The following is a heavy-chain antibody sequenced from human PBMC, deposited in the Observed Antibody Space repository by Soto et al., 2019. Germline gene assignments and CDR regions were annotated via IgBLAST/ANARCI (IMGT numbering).Heavy chain of an antibody. CDR1: GDTFNTYS. CDR2: IIPIFGTA. D-gene: IGHD2-2*01. J-gene: IGHJ4*02. Sequence: QVQLVQSGAEVKKPGSSVKVSCKASGDTFNTYSISWVRQAPGQGLEWMGGIIPIFGTANYAQNFQGRVTITVDGSTNTAYMDLSGLRAEDTAVYYCARDPCISTTCYHDYWGQGTLVTVSS. V-gene: IGHV1-69*12. CDR3: ARDPCISTTCYHDY.